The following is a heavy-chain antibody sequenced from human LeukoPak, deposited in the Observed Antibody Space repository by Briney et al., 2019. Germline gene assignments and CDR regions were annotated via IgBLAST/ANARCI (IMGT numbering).Heavy chain of an antibody. V-gene: IGHV3-23*01. Sequence: AGESLRLSCAASGFTFSSYPMSWGRQAPGEGVEWVSAIGGTRGVTYYADSVKGRFTISRDNSKNTLYLEMKSLSAEDTARYYCAKDRANWGHSADYWGQGTLVTVSS. CDR1: GFTFSSYP. D-gene: IGHD7-27*01. CDR2: IGGTRGVT. J-gene: IGHJ4*02. CDR3: AKDRANWGHSADY.